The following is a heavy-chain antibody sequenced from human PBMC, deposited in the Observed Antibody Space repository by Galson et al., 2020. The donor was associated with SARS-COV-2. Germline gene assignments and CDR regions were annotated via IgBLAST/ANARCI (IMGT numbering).Heavy chain of an antibody. Sequence: GESLKISCAASGFTFSSYAMSWVRQAPGKGLEWVSAISGSGGSTYYADSVKGRFTISRDNSKNTLYLQMNSLRAEDTAVYYCAKCRSRPSYYFDYWGQGTLVTVSS. V-gene: IGHV3-23*01. J-gene: IGHJ4*02. D-gene: IGHD6-13*01. CDR3: AKCRSRPSYYFDY. CDR1: GFTFSSYA. CDR2: ISGSGGST.